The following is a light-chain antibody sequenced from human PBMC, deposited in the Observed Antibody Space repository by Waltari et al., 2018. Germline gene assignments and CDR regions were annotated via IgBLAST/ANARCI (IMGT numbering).Light chain of an antibody. V-gene: IGKV1-NL1*01. CDR1: QGISNS. J-gene: IGKJ2*01. CDR2: AAS. CDR3: QQYYSTSDT. Sequence: DIEMTQSPSSLSASVGDRVTITCRASQGISNSLAWYQQKPGKAPKLLLYAASRLESGVPSRVSGSGSGTDYTLTISSLQPEDFATYYCQQYYSTSDTFGQGTKLEIK.